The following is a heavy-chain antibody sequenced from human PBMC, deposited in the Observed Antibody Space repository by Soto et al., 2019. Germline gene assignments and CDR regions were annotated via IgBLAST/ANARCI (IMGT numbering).Heavy chain of an antibody. CDR1: GYTFSSYG. J-gene: IGHJ4*02. V-gene: IGHV1-18*04. D-gene: IGHD5-18*01. Sequence: ASVKVSCKASGYTFSSYGISWVRQAPGQGLEWMGWISAYNGNTNYAHKFQGRVTMPTDTSTSTVYMELRSLRSDDTAVYYCAREDTAMVGCFDYWGQGTLVTVSS. CDR2: ISAYNGNT. CDR3: AREDTAMVGCFDY.